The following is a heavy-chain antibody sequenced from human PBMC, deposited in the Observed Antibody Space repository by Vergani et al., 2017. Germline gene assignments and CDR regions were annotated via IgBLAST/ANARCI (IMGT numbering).Heavy chain of an antibody. CDR2: IGSSGPYI. Sequence: VQLVESGGGLFKPGGSLRLSCAASGFTFSDFSMSWVRQAPGKGLEWVAFIGSSGPYINYADSVKGRFIISRDNTNNSLFLQLRSLRAEDAAVYYCARDCTSGGCPDNYGMDVWGQGATVTVSS. V-gene: IGHV3-21*06. CDR1: GFTFSDFS. J-gene: IGHJ6*02. CDR3: ARDCTSGGCPDNYGMDV. D-gene: IGHD2-8*01.